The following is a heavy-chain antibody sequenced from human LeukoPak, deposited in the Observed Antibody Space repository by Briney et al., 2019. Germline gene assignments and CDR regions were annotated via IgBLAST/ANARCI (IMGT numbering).Heavy chain of an antibody. CDR2: ISYDGSNK. J-gene: IGHJ6*03. Sequence: GGSLRLSCAASGFTFSRNWMTWVRQAPGKGLEWVAVISYDGSNKYYADSVKGRFTISRDNSKNTLYPQMNSLRAEDTAVYYCARDYDSSGYAYYYYYYMDVWGKGTTVTVSS. CDR3: ARDYDSSGYAYYYYYYMDV. D-gene: IGHD3-22*01. V-gene: IGHV3-30*03. CDR1: GFTFSRNW.